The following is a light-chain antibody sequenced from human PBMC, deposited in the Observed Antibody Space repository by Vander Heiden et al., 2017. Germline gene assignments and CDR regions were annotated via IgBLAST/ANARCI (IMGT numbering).Light chain of an antibody. J-gene: IGKJ4*01. CDR2: AAS. V-gene: IGKV1-39*01. CDR1: QYISNY. Sequence: DIQMTQSPSSLSASVGDRVTITCRASQYISNYLKWYQQKPGKAPKLLIYAASNLQSGVPSRFSGSGSGTDFTLTISSLQPEDFATYYCQQSFTTPLTFGAGTKVEIK. CDR3: QQSFTTPLT.